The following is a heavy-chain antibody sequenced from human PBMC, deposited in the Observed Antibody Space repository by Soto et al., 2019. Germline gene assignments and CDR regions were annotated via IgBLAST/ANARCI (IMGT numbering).Heavy chain of an antibody. D-gene: IGHD1-1*01. CDR3: AAGLEGAFDAFDI. CDR1: GFTFTSSA. V-gene: IGHV1-58*01. CDR2: IVVGSGNT. J-gene: IGHJ3*02. Sequence: SVKVSCKASGFTFTSSAVQWVRQARGQRLEWIGWIVVGSGNTNYAQKLQERVTITRDMSTSTAYMELSSLRSEDTAVYYCAAGLEGAFDAFDIWGQGTMVTVSS.